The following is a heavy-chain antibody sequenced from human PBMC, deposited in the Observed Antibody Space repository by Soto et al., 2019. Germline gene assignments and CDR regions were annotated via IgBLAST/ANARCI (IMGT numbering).Heavy chain of an antibody. J-gene: IGHJ6*02. D-gene: IGHD4-4*01. Sequence: QVHLVQSGTEEKKPGASVKVSCKTSGYTFTTYGISGVRQAPGQGLEWMGWISTYDGDTRSGQNFQGRVSLTADTSTKTACMEVTSLTNDDTAVYYRAIQSGNLDVWGQGTTVIVSS. CDR1: GYTFTTYG. V-gene: IGHV1-18*01. CDR3: AIQSGNLDV. CDR2: ISTYDGDT.